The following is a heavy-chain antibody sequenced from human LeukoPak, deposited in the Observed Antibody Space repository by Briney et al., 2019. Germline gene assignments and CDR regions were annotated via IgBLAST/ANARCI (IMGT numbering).Heavy chain of an antibody. D-gene: IGHD6-19*01. Sequence: GGSLRLSCAASGFTFSNAWMSWVRQAPGKGLEWVGRIKSKTDGGTTDYAAPVKGRFTISRDDSKNTLYLQMNSLKTEDTAVYYCTTGGSIVAVAGPLPYYFDYWGQGTLVTVSS. V-gene: IGHV3-15*01. J-gene: IGHJ4*02. CDR2: IKSKTDGGTT. CDR3: TTGGSIVAVAGPLPYYFDY. CDR1: GFTFSNAW.